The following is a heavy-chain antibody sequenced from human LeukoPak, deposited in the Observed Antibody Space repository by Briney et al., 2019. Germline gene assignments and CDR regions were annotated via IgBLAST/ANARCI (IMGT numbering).Heavy chain of an antibody. CDR3: AREAYYDILTGYYSYYYGMDV. D-gene: IGHD3-9*01. J-gene: IGHJ6*02. V-gene: IGHV3-64D*09. Sequence: GGSLRLSCSASGXTFSSYAMHWVRQAPGKGLEYVSAISSNGGSTYYADSVKGRFTISRDNSKNTLYLQMSSLRAEDTAVYYCAREAYYDILTGYYSYYYGMDVWGQGTTVTVSS. CDR1: GXTFSSYA. CDR2: ISSNGGST.